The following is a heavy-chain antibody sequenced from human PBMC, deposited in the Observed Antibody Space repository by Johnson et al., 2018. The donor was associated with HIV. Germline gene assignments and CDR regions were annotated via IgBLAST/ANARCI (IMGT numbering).Heavy chain of an antibody. Sequence: VQLVESGGGVVQPGGSLRLSCVASGFIFSTYGMHWVRQAPGKGLEWLAFIRYDGSNEYYVDSVKGRFTISRDNSKNTLYLQMNSLRAEDTAVYYCARRGLANAFDIWGQGTMVTVSA. J-gene: IGHJ3*02. CDR2: IRYDGSNE. V-gene: IGHV3-30*02. CDR1: GFIFSTYG. CDR3: ARRGLANAFDI. D-gene: IGHD3-10*01.